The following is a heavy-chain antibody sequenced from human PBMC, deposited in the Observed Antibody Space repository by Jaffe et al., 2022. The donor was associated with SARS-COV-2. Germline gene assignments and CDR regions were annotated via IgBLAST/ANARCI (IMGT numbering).Heavy chain of an antibody. V-gene: IGHV7-4-1*01. Sequence: QVHLVQSGSELRKPGTSVKISCKASGYPFSAHSINWVRQAPGRGLEWMGWITTNTWRPTYAQGFTGRFVFSLDTSDSTAYLHIDNLRAEDTAVYFCVRYCSDGTCSGFDHWGQGTLVTVSS. CDR2: ITTNTWRP. D-gene: IGHD2-15*01. J-gene: IGHJ4*02. CDR1: GYPFSAHS. CDR3: VRYCSDGTCSGFDH.